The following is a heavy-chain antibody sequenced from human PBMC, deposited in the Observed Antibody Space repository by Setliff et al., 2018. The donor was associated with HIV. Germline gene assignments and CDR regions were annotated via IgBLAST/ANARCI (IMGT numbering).Heavy chain of an antibody. D-gene: IGHD2-8*01. CDR3: ARASGCTNGVCYAYGYYSLDV. V-gene: IGHV3-74*01. CDR1: GFTFRDYW. J-gene: IGHJ6*02. CDR2: IDDDGRT. Sequence: GESLKISCAGSGFTFRDYWMHWVRQAPGKGLVWVSQIDDDGRTTYADSVKGRFTISRGNAKNTLYLQMNSLRAEETAVYYCARASGCTNGVCYAYGYYSLDVWGQGTTVTVSS.